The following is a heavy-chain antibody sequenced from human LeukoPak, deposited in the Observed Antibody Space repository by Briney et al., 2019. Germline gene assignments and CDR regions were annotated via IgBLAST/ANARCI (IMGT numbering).Heavy chain of an antibody. CDR3: ARDRWFRYLILDAFDI. J-gene: IGHJ3*02. D-gene: IGHD3-9*01. V-gene: IGHV3-20*04. CDR1: GFTFDDYA. Sequence: TGGSLRLSCAASGFTFDDYAMSWVRQAPGKGLEWVSGINWNGGSTDYADSVKGRFTISRDNAKNSLYLQMNSLRAEDTALYYCARDRWFRYLILDAFDIWGQGTMVTVSS. CDR2: INWNGGST.